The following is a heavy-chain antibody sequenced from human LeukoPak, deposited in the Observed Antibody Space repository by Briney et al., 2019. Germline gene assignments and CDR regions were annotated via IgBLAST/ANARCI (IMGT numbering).Heavy chain of an antibody. CDR1: GDSISTSSYY. J-gene: IGHJ4*02. Sequence: SETLSLTCSVSGDSISTSSYYWGWIRQPPGKGLEWIGEINHSGSTNYNPSLKSRVTISVDTSKNQFSLKLSSVTAADTAVYYCARGGSSSSGRDFDYWGQGTLVTVSS. CDR3: ARGGSSSSGRDFDY. D-gene: IGHD6-6*01. V-gene: IGHV4-39*07. CDR2: INHSGST.